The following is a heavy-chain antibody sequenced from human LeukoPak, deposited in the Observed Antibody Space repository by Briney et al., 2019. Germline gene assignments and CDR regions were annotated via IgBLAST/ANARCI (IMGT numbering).Heavy chain of an antibody. CDR2: INPSGGST. V-gene: IGHV1-46*01. CDR1: GYTFTSHY. CDR3: ARDRYSSGVCNHFDY. J-gene: IGHJ4*02. Sequence: ASVKASCKASGYTFTSHYMHWVRQAPGQGLEWMGIINPSGGSTSSAQKFQGRVTMTRDTSTSTVYMELSSLRSEDTAVYYCARDRYSSGVCNHFDYWGQGTLVTVSS. D-gene: IGHD2/OR15-2a*01.